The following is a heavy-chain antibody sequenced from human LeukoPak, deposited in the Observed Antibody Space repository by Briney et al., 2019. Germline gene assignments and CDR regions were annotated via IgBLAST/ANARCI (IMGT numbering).Heavy chain of an antibody. CDR1: GYTFTTYY. J-gene: IGHJ4*02. CDR2: INPNGGST. CDR3: ARGRVTTVTSVDY. D-gene: IGHD4-17*01. Sequence: ASVKVSCKASGYTFTTYYMHWVRQAPGQGLEWMGIINPNGGSTSYAQKFQGRVTMTRDTSTSTVYMEVSSLRSEDTAVYYCARGRVTTVTSVDYWGQGTLVTVSS. V-gene: IGHV1-46*01.